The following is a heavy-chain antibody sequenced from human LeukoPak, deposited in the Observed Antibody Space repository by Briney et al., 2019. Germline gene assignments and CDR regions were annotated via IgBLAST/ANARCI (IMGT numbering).Heavy chain of an antibody. CDR3: APYYYGSGSPDNWFDP. V-gene: IGHV4-30-4*01. J-gene: IGHJ5*02. CDR1: GGSITNGDYY. D-gene: IGHD3-10*01. Sequence: SETLSLTCTVSGGSITNGDYYWSWIRQPPGKGLEWIGYIYYNGTTYYNPSLKSRVTISVDTSKNQFSLKLTSVTAADTAVYYCAPYYYGSGSPDNWFDPWGQGTLVTVSS. CDR2: IYYNGTT.